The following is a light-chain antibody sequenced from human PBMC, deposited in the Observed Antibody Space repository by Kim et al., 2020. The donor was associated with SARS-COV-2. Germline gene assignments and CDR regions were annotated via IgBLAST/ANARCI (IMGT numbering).Light chain of an antibody. CDR3: QKYDSAPWT. Sequence: SASVGDRVIITCRASRGISDYVAWFQQKPGKVPKLLISAASTLQSGVPSRFSGSGSGTHFSLTISSLQPEDVATYYCQKYDSAPWTFDQGTKLEI. J-gene: IGKJ1*01. CDR1: RGISDY. CDR2: AAS. V-gene: IGKV1-27*01.